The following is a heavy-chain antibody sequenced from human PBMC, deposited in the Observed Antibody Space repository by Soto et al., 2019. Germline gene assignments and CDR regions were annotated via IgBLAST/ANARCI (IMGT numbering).Heavy chain of an antibody. D-gene: IGHD2-21*02. CDR2: IWYDGSNK. V-gene: IGHV3-33*01. J-gene: IGHJ4*02. Sequence: GSLRLSCAASGFTFSSYGMHWVRQAPGKGLEWVAVIWYDGSNKYYADSVKGRFTISRDNSKNTLYLQMNSLRAEDTAVYYCASSHPGQPLLSDYWGQGTLVTVSS. CDR1: GFTFSSYG. CDR3: ASSHPGQPLLSDY.